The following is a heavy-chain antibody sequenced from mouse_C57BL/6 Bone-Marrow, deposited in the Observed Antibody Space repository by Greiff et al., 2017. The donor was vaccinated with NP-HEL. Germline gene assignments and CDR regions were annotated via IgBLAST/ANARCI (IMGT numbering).Heavy chain of an antibody. D-gene: IGHD1-1*02. CDR1: GFNIKDDY. Sequence: VQLQQSGAELVRPGASVKLSCTASGFNIKDDYMHWVKQRPEQGLEWIGWIDPENGDTEYASKFQGKATITADTSSNTAYLQLSSLTSEDTAVYYCTTRWPFDYWGQGTTLTVSS. CDR3: TTRWPFDY. J-gene: IGHJ2*01. V-gene: IGHV14-4*01. CDR2: IDPENGDT.